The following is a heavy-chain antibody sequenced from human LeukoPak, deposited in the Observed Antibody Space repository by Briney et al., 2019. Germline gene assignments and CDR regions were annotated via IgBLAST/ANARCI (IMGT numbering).Heavy chain of an antibody. CDR1: GGSISSGGYY. D-gene: IGHD6-19*01. CDR2: IYHSGST. CDR3: ARDPSGWDYFDY. Sequence: SETLSLTCTVSGGSISSGGYYWSWIRQPPGKGLEWIGYIYHSGSTYYNPSLKSRVTISVDRSKNQFSLKLSSMTAADTAVYYCARDPSGWDYFDYWGQGTLVTVSS. J-gene: IGHJ4*02. V-gene: IGHV4-30-2*01.